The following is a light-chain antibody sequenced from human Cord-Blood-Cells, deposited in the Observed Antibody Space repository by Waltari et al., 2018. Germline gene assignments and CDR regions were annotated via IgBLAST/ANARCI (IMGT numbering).Light chain of an antibody. CDR1: QGISSW. J-gene: IGKJ1*01. CDR2: AAY. Sequence: DIQLTQSPSSVSASLGDRVTITCRQSQGISSWLAWYKQKPGKAPKLLIYAAYSLQSGVPSRVSGSGSGTDFTLKISRVEAEDVGVYYCMQGTHWPRAFGQGTKVEIK. CDR3: MQGTHWPRA. V-gene: IGKV1-12*01.